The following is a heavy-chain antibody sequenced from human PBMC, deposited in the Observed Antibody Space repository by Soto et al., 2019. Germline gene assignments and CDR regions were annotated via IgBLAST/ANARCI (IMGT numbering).Heavy chain of an antibody. CDR2: IYYSGST. V-gene: IGHV4-30-4*01. J-gene: IGHJ6*02. Sequence: QVQLQESGPGLVKPSQTLSLTCTVSGGSFSSGDYYWSWIRQPPGKGLEWIGYIYYSGSTYYNPSLKSRVTISVDTSKNQFSLKLSSVTAADTAVYYCARAGEVVTPYYYYGMDVWGQGTTVTVSS. D-gene: IGHD2-2*01. CDR1: GGSFSSGDYY. CDR3: ARAGEVVTPYYYYGMDV.